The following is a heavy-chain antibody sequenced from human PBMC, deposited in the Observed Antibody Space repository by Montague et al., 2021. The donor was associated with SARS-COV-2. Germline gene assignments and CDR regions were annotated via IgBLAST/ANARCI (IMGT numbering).Heavy chain of an antibody. V-gene: IGHV4-4*02. Sequence: SETLSLTCVVSGDSISTDYWWCCGRLPPGRRLGGVGVNYHTRSTNHKPPLNSRVSMSVDKSWNQFSLRLTSVTAAATATYYCGRKGSGRSDLAYWGQGTLVTVSS. J-gene: IGHJ4*02. D-gene: IGHD1-26*01. CDR2: NYHTRST. CDR1: GDSISTDYW. CDR3: GRKGSGRSDLAY.